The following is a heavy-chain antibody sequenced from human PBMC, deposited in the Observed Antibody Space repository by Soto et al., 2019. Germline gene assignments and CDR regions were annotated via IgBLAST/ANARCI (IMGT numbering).Heavy chain of an antibody. CDR1: GGTLSSYT. CDR2: ISAYNGNT. J-gene: IGHJ4*02. D-gene: IGHD1-26*01. Sequence: AXVKGSCKASGGTLSSYTISWVRQAPGQGLEWMGWISAYNGNTNYAQKLQGRVTMTTDTSTSTAYMELRSLRSDDTAVYYCARVLDLGSSPYFDYWGQGTLVTXSS. CDR3: ARVLDLGSSPYFDY. V-gene: IGHV1-18*01.